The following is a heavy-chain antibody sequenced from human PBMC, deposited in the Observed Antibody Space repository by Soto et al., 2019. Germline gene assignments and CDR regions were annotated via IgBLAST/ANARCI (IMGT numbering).Heavy chain of an antibody. V-gene: IGHV1-69*12. J-gene: IGHJ6*02. Sequence: QVQLVQSGAEVKKPGSSVKVSCKASGGTFSSYAISWVRQAPGQGLEWMGGIIPIFGTANYAQKFQGRVTITADESTSTAYMELSSLRSEDTAVYYCARVLRYFDWLPPHYYYYGMDVWGQGTTVTVSS. D-gene: IGHD3-9*01. CDR2: IIPIFGTA. CDR3: ARVLRYFDWLPPHYYYYGMDV. CDR1: GGTFSSYA.